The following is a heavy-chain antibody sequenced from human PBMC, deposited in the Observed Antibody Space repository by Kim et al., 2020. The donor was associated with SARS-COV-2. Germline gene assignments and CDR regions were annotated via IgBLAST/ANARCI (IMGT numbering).Heavy chain of an antibody. CDR2: IDPSGVAP. Sequence: ASVKVSCKASGYTFTTYYLHWVRQAPGQGLEWMGVIDPSGVAPTYAQKFQGRVTMTRDTSTSTYYMALSGLRSEDTAVYYCTRDWESTYWGQGTLVTVSS. V-gene: IGHV1-46*01. J-gene: IGHJ4*02. CDR3: TRDWESTY. D-gene: IGHD1-26*01. CDR1: GYTFTTYY.